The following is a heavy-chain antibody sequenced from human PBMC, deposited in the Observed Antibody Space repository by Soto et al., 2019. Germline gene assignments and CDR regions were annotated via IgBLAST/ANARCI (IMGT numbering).Heavy chain of an antibody. V-gene: IGHV1-8*01. J-gene: IGHJ4*02. D-gene: IGHD1-20*01. CDR3: ARGITRGVDY. CDR1: GYTFTSFD. CDR2: MSPNSGNT. Sequence: QVXXVQSGAEVKEPGASVKVSCKASGYTFTSFDINWMRQATGQGPEWMGWMSPNSGNTGYAQKFQGRVTMTRDTSISTVYMELSSLRSEDTAVYYCARGITRGVDYWGQGTLVTVSS.